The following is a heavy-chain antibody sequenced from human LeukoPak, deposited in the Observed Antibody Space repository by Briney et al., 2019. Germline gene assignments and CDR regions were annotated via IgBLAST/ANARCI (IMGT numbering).Heavy chain of an antibody. CDR2: ISGSGSTK. D-gene: IGHD3-10*01. V-gene: IGHV3-48*01. Sequence: PGGSLRLSCAASGFTFSSYSMNWVRPAPGKELEWVSYISGSGSTKYYPDSVKGRFTISRDNAKKSLHLQMNSLRAEDTAVYYCARWFGESFDYWGQGTLVTVSS. CDR3: ARWFGESFDY. J-gene: IGHJ4*02. CDR1: GFTFSSYS.